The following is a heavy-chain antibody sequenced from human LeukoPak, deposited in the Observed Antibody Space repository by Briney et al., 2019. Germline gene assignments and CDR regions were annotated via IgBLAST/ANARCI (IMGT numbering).Heavy chain of an antibody. CDR2: IYYSGST. D-gene: IGHD6-19*01. J-gene: IGHJ5*02. CDR1: GGSINSYY. Sequence: SETLSLTCTVSGGSINSYYWSWIRQPPGKGLEWIGHIYYSGSTNYNPSLTSRVTISLDTSKNQFSLKLSSVTAADTAVYYCARDSRYSSGWFDDQFDAWGQGTLVTVSS. V-gene: IGHV4-59*01. CDR3: ARDSRYSSGWFDDQFDA.